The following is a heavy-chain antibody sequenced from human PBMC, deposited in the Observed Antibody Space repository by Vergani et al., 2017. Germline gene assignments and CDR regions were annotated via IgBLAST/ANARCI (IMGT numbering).Heavy chain of an antibody. V-gene: IGHV4-4*07. CDR3: ARGLRYYDSSGYLDAFDI. D-gene: IGHD3-22*01. CDR1: GVAITNYF. CDR2: IYSSGST. J-gene: IGHJ3*02. Sequence: QVQLQESGPGLVKPSETLSLTCTVSGVAITNYFWSWIRQPAGKAPEWMGRIYSSGSTNYSPSFEGRITVSLDTSKNQLSLKLSSVTAADTAVYYCARGLRYYDSSGYLDAFDIWGQGTMVTVSS.